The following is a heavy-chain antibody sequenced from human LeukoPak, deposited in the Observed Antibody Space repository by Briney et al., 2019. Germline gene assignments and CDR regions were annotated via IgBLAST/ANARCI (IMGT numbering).Heavy chain of an antibody. CDR1: GYTFTGYY. CDR2: IYPNSGVT. D-gene: IGHD2-15*01. J-gene: IGHJ5*02. Sequence: ASVKVSCKASGYTFTGYYIHWVRQAPGQGLEWMGRIYPNSGVTNYAQKFQGRVTMTRDTSISTAYMDLSSLTYDDTAFYYCARSSMVDAASPGTWGQGTLVTVSS. V-gene: IGHV1-2*06. CDR3: ARSSMVDAASPGT.